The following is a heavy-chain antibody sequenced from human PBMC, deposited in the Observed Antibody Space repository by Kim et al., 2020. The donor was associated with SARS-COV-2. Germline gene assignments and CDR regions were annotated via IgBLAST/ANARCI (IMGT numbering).Heavy chain of an antibody. CDR3: ARNSYYDLASYSADY. V-gene: IGHV3-30*07. J-gene: IGHJ4*02. Sequence: SVKGRFTVSRDNAKNTLYLQMNRLRAEDTAMYYCARNSYYDLASYSADYWGQGTLVTVSS. D-gene: IGHD3-10*01.